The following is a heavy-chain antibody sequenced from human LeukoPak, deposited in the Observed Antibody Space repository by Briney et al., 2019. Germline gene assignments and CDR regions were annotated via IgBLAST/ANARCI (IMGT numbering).Heavy chain of an antibody. D-gene: IGHD5-24*01. V-gene: IGHV3-11*04. CDR1: GFTFSYYY. CDR2: ISSNGSTI. CDR3: ARAAVEMATDKVYYFDY. J-gene: IGHJ4*02. Sequence: PGGSLRLSCAASGFTFSYYYMSWIRQAPGKGLEGVSYISSNGSTIYYADSVKGRFPISRDNAEHSLYLQMNRLSGEGTAVYYCARAAVEMATDKVYYFDYWGKGTLVTVSS.